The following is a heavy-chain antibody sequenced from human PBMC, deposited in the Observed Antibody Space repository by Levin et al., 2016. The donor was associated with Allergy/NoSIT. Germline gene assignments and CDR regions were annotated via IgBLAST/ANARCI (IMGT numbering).Heavy chain of an antibody. Sequence: ETLSLTCAASGFTFSSYSMNWVRQAPGKGLEWVSSISSSSSYIYYADSVKGRFTISRDNAKNSLYLQMNSLRAEDTAVYYCARATGDYGDYDYWGQGTLVTVSS. CDR2: ISSSSSYI. V-gene: IGHV3-21*01. CDR1: GFTFSSYS. CDR3: ARATGDYGDYDY. D-gene: IGHD4-17*01. J-gene: IGHJ4*02.